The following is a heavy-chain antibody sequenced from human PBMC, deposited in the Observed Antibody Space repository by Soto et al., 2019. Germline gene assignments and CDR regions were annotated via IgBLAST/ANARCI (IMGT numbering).Heavy chain of an antibody. CDR1: GFTFGDYA. J-gene: IGHJ4*02. Sequence: GSLRLSCTASGFTFGDYAMSWFRQAPGKGLEWVAFISYDGSNKYYADSVKGRFTISRDNSKNTLYLQMNSLRTEDTAVYYCAREWGSSGWSSPDYWGQGTLVTVSS. D-gene: IGHD6-19*01. CDR2: ISYDGSNK. V-gene: IGHV3-30-3*01. CDR3: AREWGSSGWSSPDY.